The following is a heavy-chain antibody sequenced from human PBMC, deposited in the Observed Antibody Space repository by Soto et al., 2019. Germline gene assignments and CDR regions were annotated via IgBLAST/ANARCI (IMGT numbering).Heavy chain of an antibody. CDR3: ARLGDYGSGSY. Sequence: EVHLVESGGDLVQPGGSLRLSCAASGFSFSSFSMNWVRQAPGKGLEWVSYISGSGTTTYYADSVKGRFTISSDNVKNSLYLQMNSLPAEDTAVYYCARLGDYGSGSYWGQGTLVTVSS. D-gene: IGHD3-10*01. V-gene: IGHV3-48*04. CDR2: ISGSGTTT. J-gene: IGHJ4*02. CDR1: GFSFSSFS.